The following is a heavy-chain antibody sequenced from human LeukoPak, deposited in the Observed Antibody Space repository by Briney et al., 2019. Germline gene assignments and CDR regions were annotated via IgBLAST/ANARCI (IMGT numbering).Heavy chain of an antibody. V-gene: IGHV1-69*05. CDR1: GGTFSSYA. J-gene: IGHJ5*02. CDR3: ARGGNYDFHFDP. D-gene: IGHD3-3*01. Sequence: SVKVSCKASGGTFSSYAISWARQAPGQGLEWMGGIIPIFGTANYAQKFQGRVTITTDESTSTAYMELSSLRSEDTAVYYCARGGNYDFHFDPWGQGTLVTVSS. CDR2: IIPIFGTA.